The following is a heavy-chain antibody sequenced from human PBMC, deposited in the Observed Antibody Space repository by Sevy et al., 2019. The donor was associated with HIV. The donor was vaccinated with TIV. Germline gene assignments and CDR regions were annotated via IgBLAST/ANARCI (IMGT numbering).Heavy chain of an antibody. J-gene: IGHJ3*01. Sequence: VSVKVSCEASGYTFSNYVVTWVRQAPGQGLEWMGWISGNKGNTNFARTFEGRVSMTTDPSTSTAYMELRSLTSDDTALYFCARGRLQSYSENDVYVSRVHAFDVWGQGTLVTVSS. D-gene: IGHD5-12*01. CDR3: ARGRLQSYSENDVYVSRVHAFDV. CDR1: GYTFSNYV. V-gene: IGHV1-18*01. CDR2: ISGNKGNT.